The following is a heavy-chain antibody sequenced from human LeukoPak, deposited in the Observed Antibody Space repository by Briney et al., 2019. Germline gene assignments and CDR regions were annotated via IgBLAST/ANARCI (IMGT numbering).Heavy chain of an antibody. CDR2: INPNSGVT. CDR3: ARADGYYDILTGYYLAAEYFQH. CDR1: GYTSTGYY. V-gene: IGHV1-2*02. J-gene: IGHJ1*01. D-gene: IGHD3-9*01. Sequence: ASVKVSCKASGYTSTGYYMHWVRHAPGQGLEWMGWINPNSGVTNYVQKFQSRVTMTRDTSISTAYMELSRLRSDDTAVYYCARADGYYDILTGYYLAAEYFQHWGQGTLVTVSS.